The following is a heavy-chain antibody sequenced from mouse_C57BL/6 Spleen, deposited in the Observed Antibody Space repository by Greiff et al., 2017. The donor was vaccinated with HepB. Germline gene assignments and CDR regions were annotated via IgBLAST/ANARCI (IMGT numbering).Heavy chain of an antibody. CDR3: TRWEWAY. CDR2: IDPETGGT. V-gene: IGHV1-15*01. D-gene: IGHD1-3*01. CDR1: GYTFTDYE. J-gene: IGHJ3*01. Sequence: QVQLQQSGAELVRPGASVTLSCKASGYTFTDYEMHWVKQTPVHGLEWIGAIDPETGGTAYNQKFKGKAILTADKSSSTAYMELRSLTSEDAAVYYCTRWEWAYWGQGTLVTVSA.